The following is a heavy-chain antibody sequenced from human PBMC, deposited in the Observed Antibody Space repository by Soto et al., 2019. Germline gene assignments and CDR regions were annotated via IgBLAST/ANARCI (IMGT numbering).Heavy chain of an antibody. V-gene: IGHV3-23*01. CDR2: ISGSGGST. Sequence: GXLGLSCAASGFTFSSYAISWVRQAPGKGLEWVSAISGSGGSTYYADSVKGRFTISRDNSKNTLYLQMNSLRAEDTAVYYCAKAPSDYYPIHFDYWGQGTLVTVSS. CDR3: AKAPSDYYPIHFDY. CDR1: GFTFSSYA. D-gene: IGHD4-17*01. J-gene: IGHJ4*02.